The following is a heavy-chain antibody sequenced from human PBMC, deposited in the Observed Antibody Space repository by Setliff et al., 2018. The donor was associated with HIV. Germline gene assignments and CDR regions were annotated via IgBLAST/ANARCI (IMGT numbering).Heavy chain of an antibody. CDR1: GYTFTGHY. J-gene: IGHJ6*02. Sequence: ASVKVSCKASGYTFTGHYLHWVRQTPGQGLEWPGWVNPNSGDAIYAQNFQGRVTMTRDTSINAAYMELRGLRSDDTAVYYCARNFGLSPSGKYYYYYGMDIWGQGTTVTVSS. V-gene: IGHV1-2*02. CDR2: VNPNSGDA. CDR3: ARNFGLSPSGKYYYYYGMDI. D-gene: IGHD3-10*01.